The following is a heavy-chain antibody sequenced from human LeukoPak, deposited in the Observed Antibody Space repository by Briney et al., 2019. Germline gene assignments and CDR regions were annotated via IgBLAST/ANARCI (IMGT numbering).Heavy chain of an antibody. J-gene: IGHJ5*01. Sequence: SQTLSLTCAILGDSVSSNSATWNWIRQSPSRGLEWLGGTYYRSKWYNDYAVSVKSRITINPDTSKNHFSLQLNSVTPEDTAVYHCTRVQLRYFDWLFDFWGQGTLVTVSS. CDR2: TYYRSKWYN. V-gene: IGHV6-1*01. D-gene: IGHD3-9*01. CDR3: TRVQLRYFDWLFDF. CDR1: GDSVSSNSAT.